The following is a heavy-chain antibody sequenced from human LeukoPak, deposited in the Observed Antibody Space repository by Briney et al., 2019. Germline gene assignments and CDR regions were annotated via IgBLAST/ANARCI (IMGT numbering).Heavy chain of an antibody. V-gene: IGHV3-30*04. J-gene: IGHJ4*03. D-gene: IGHD3-10*01. CDR1: GFTFSNFA. Sequence: GGSLRLSCAATGFTFSNFAMHWVRQAPGKGLEWVAVVSYDGSYKYYADSVKGRFTISRDNTKNSLYLQMNSLRAEDTAVYYCARGMRMVRGVTFDYWGKGTTVTISS. CDR2: VSYDGSYK. CDR3: ARGMRMVRGVTFDY.